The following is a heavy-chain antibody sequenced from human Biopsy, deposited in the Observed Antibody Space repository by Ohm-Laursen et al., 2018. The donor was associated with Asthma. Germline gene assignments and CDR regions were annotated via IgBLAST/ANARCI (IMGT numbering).Heavy chain of an antibody. V-gene: IGHV1-69*01. D-gene: IGHD3-3*01. CDR2: ISPIFGSI. Sequence: SSAKVSCKSSGGTLNNYAINWVRQAPGQGLEWMGGISPIFGSIKYAQEFQDRVTISADVFRNTVHLELSSLRSEDTAVLYCAKARCYYFYCDMEVWGQGTTVTVSS. J-gene: IGHJ6*02. CDR3: AKARCYYFYCDMEV. CDR1: GGTLNNYA.